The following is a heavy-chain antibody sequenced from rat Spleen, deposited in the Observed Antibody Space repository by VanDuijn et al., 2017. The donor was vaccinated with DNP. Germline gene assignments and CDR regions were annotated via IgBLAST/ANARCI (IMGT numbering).Heavy chain of an antibody. D-gene: IGHD1-1*01. CDR1: GFTFSAYY. CDR3: ARSGDDNWFVY. V-gene: IGHV5-25*01. J-gene: IGHJ3*01. CDR2: ITRSGGSP. Sequence: EVQLVESGGGLVQPGRSLKLSCAASGFTFSAYYMAWVRQAPAKGLEWVASITRSGGSPFYPDSVKDRFTISRDNAKNTLYLQMNSLRSEDTATYYCARSGDDNWFVYWGQGTLVTVSS.